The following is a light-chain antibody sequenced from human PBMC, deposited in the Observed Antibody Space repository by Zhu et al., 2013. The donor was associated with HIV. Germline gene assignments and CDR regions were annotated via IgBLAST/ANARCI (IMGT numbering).Light chain of an antibody. CDR2: WAS. CDR3: QQYYSTPLT. J-gene: IGKJ3*01. Sequence: DIVMTQSPDSLAVSLGERATIYCKSSQSVLYSSNNKNYLAWYQQKPGQPPKLLISWASTRESGVPDRFSGSGSGTDFTLTISSLQAEDVAVYYCQQYYSTPLTFGPGTKVDIK. CDR1: QSVLYSSNNKNY. V-gene: IGKV4-1*01.